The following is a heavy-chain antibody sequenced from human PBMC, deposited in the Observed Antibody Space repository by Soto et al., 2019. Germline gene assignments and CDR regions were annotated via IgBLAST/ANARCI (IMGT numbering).Heavy chain of an antibody. CDR2: ISGSGGST. J-gene: IGHJ2*01. V-gene: IGHV3-23*01. Sequence: KGLEWGSAISGSGGSTYYADSVKGGFTISRDNSKNTLYLQMNGLRAEDTAVFFFQAEDGIRVPAAVSAFLLNRSSDL. D-gene: IGHD2-2*01. CDR3: QAEDGIRVPAAVSAFLLNRSSDL.